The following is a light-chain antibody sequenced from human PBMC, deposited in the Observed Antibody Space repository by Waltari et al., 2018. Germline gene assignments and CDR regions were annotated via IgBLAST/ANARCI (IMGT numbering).Light chain of an antibody. CDR2: EDT. Sequence: SYELTQPPSVSVSPGQTARITCSGHDLPRKFAYCFQQKSGQAPRLVIYEDTKRPSGIPERFSGSSSGTVATLTITGAQVDDEADYYCYSSDSTGLRVFGGGTTVVVL. V-gene: IGLV3-10*01. CDR3: YSSDSTGLRV. CDR1: DLPRKF. J-gene: IGLJ1*01.